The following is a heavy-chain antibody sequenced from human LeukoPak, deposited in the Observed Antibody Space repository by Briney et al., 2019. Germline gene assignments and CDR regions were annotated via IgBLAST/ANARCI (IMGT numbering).Heavy chain of an antibody. CDR3: ARALAYYYYYMDV. Sequence: EASVKVSCKASGYTFTGYYMHWVRQAPGQGLEWMGWINPNSGGTNYAQKFQGRVTMTRDTSISTAYTELSRLRSDDTAVYYCARALAYYYYYMDVWGKGTTVTVSS. V-gene: IGHV1-2*02. D-gene: IGHD3-3*02. CDR1: GYTFTGYY. J-gene: IGHJ6*03. CDR2: INPNSGGT.